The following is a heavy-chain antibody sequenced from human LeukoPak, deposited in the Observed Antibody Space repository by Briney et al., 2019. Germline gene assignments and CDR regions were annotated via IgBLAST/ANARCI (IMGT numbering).Heavy chain of an antibody. J-gene: IGHJ6*03. CDR3: ARVKDPGGYYYYYYMDV. CDR2: INHSGST. CDR1: GGSFSGYY. V-gene: IGHV4-34*01. D-gene: IGHD3-16*01. Sequence: SETLSLTCAVYGGSFSGYYWSWIRQPPGKGLEWIGEINHSGSTNYNPSLKSRVTISVDTSKNQFSLKLSSVTAADTAVYYCARVKDPGGYYYYYYMDVWGKGTTVTISS.